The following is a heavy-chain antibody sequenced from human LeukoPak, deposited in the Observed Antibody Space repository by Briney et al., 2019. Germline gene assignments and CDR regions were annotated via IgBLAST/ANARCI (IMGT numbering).Heavy chain of an antibody. D-gene: IGHD3-22*01. V-gene: IGHV3-23*01. CDR3: ANHVMLPGTKYYYDSETAFDI. CDR1: GFTFSSYA. Sequence: PGGSLRLSCAASGFTFSSYAMSWVRQAPGKGLEWVSAISGSGGSTYYADSVKGRFTISRDNSKNTLYLQMNSLRAEDTAVYYCANHVMLPGTKYYYDSETAFDIWGQGTMVTVSS. CDR2: ISGSGGST. J-gene: IGHJ3*02.